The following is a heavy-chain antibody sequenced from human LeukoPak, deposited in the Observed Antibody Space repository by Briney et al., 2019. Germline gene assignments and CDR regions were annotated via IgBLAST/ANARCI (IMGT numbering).Heavy chain of an antibody. CDR1: GFTFSSYA. J-gene: IGHJ4*02. CDR3: ARGGVGATPYLVASN. Sequence: PGGSLRLSCAASGFTFSSYAMSWVRQAPGKGLEWVSAISGSGGSTYYADSVKGRFTISRDNSKNTLYLQMNSLRAEDTAVYYCARGGVGATPYLVASNWGQGTLVTVSS. D-gene: IGHD1-26*01. V-gene: IGHV3-23*01. CDR2: ISGSGGST.